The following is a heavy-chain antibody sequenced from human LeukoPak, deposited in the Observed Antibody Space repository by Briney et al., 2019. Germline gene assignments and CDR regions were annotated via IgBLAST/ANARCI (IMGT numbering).Heavy chain of an antibody. Sequence: ASVKVSCKASGYXFTNYYIHWVRQAPGQGLEWMGIINPSGGSTSYAEKFQGRVTMTRDTSTSTVYMELSSLRSEGTAVYYCARDMHSSGSRIFQYWGQGTLVTVSS. J-gene: IGHJ4*02. CDR2: INPSGGST. V-gene: IGHV1-46*01. CDR1: GYXFTNYY. CDR3: ARDMHSSGSRIFQY. D-gene: IGHD6-19*01.